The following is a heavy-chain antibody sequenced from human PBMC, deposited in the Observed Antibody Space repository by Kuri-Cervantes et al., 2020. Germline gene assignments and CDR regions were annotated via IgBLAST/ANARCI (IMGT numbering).Heavy chain of an antibody. CDR1: GYTFTSYA. V-gene: IGHV1-8*02. CDR3: ARGASSSWYLTGYYGMDV. CDR2: IIPIFGTA. J-gene: IGHJ6*02. Sequence: ASVKVSCKASGYTFTSYAMNWVRQAPGQGLEWMGGIIPIFGTANYAQKFQGRVTMTRNTSISTAYMELSSLRSEDTAVYYCARGASSSWYLTGYYGMDVWGQGTTVTVSS. D-gene: IGHD6-13*01.